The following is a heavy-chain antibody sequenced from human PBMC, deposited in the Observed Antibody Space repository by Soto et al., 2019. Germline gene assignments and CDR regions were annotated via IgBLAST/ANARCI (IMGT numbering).Heavy chain of an antibody. D-gene: IGHD1-1*01. CDR3: ARGSWDDVTGHYYMDV. CDR1: GDSVSSNSAA. Sequence: QVQLQQSGPGLVKPSQTLSLTCDISGDSVSSNSAAWNWIRQTPSRGLEWLGRTYYRSKWYINYAVSVKSRITVNPDTSKNQFSLQFNSVTPEDTAVYYCARGSWDDVTGHYYMDVWGNGATVTVSS. V-gene: IGHV6-1*01. CDR2: TYYRSKWYI. J-gene: IGHJ6*03.